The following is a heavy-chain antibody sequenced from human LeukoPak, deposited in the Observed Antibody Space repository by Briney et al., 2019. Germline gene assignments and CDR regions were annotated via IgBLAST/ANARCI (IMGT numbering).Heavy chain of an antibody. Sequence: GSLRLSCAASGFTFTNAWMSWVRQAPGKGLEWVGRIKNKGEGETTDYAAHVKGRFTISRDDSENTLFLQMHSLETEDTALYYCVWNSEHYFDFWGQGSLVTVSS. CDR2: IKNKGEGETT. D-gene: IGHD1-7*01. CDR1: GFTFTNAW. CDR3: VWNSEHYFDF. J-gene: IGHJ4*02. V-gene: IGHV3-15*01.